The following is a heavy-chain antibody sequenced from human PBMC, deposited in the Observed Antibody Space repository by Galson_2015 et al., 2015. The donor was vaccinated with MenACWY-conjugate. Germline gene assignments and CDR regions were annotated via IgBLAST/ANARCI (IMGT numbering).Heavy chain of an antibody. V-gene: IGHV3-74*01. D-gene: IGHD6-25*01. CDR3: ARAATGIPNGRLKNGMDG. Sequence: SLRLSCAASGFTFSTYWMHWVRQAPGKGLVWVSRVNSDGRSTSYADSVKGRFSISRDNTKNTLYLQMNSLRAEDTAVYYCARAATGIPNGRLKNGMDGWRQGTTAAVSS. CDR1: GFTFSTYW. CDR2: VNSDGRST. J-gene: IGHJ6*01.